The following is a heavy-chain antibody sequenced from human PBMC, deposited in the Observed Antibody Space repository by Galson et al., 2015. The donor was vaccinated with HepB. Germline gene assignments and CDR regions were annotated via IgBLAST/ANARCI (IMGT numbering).Heavy chain of an antibody. CDR3: ARDLMVRGVPEGDLDY. J-gene: IGHJ4*02. Sequence: SLRLSCAASGFTFSSYAMHWVRQAPGKGLEWVAVISYDGSNKYYADSVKGRFTIYRDNSKNTLYLQMNSLRAEDTAVYYCARDLMVRGVPEGDLDYWGQGTLVTVSS. CDR2: ISYDGSNK. V-gene: IGHV3-30-3*01. D-gene: IGHD3-10*01. CDR1: GFTFSSYA.